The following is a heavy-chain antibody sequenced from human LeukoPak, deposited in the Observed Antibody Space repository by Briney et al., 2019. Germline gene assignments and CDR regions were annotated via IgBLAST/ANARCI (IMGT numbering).Heavy chain of an antibody. CDR1: GDGVSSDSAT. Sequence: SQTLSLTCAISGDGVSSDSATWNWIRQSPSRGPEWLGRTYYRSKWYNDYAVSVKSRITINPDTSKNQFSLQLNSVTPEDTAVYYCARVGHPWGIEDAFDIWGQGTMVTVSS. D-gene: IGHD3-16*01. CDR3: ARVGHPWGIEDAFDI. V-gene: IGHV6-1*01. J-gene: IGHJ3*02. CDR2: TYYRSKWYN.